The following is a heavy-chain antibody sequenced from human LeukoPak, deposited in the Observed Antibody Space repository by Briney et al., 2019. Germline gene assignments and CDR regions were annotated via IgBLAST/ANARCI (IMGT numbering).Heavy chain of an antibody. CDR3: ARAAGRIAAAGKAVI. CDR1: GFTFSSYS. V-gene: IGHV3-48*01. CDR2: ISSSSSTI. J-gene: IGHJ3*02. D-gene: IGHD6-13*01. Sequence: GGSLRLSCAASGFTFSSYSMNRVRQAPGKGLEWVSYISSSSSTIYYADSVKGRFTISRDNAKNSLYLQMNSLRAEDTAVYYCARAAGRIAAAGKAVIWGQGTMVTVSS.